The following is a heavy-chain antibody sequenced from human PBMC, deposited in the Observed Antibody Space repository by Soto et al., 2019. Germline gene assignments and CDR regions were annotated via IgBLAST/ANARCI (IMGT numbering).Heavy chain of an antibody. J-gene: IGHJ6*02. Sequence: QVQLVESGGGVVQPGRSLRLSCAASGFTFSSYGMHWVRQAPGKGLEWVAVISYDGSNKYYADSVKGRFTISRDNFKNTLYLQMNSLRAEDTAVYYCAKERYGQLYLEDYGMDVWGQGTTVTVSS. CDR1: GFTFSSYG. V-gene: IGHV3-30*18. CDR3: AKERYGQLYLEDYGMDV. D-gene: IGHD3-16*01. CDR2: ISYDGSNK.